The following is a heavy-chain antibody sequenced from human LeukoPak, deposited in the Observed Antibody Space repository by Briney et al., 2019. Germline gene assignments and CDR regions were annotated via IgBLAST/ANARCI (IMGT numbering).Heavy chain of an antibody. V-gene: IGHV1-8*03. CDR2: MNPPSGNT. CDR3: ARDFGGNSGWFDP. CDR1: GYTITDYY. J-gene: IGHJ5*02. Sequence: ASVKVSCKASGYTITDYYIHWVRQAPGQGPEWMGWMNPPSGNTGYAQKFQGRVTITRDTSISTAYMELSSLRSEDTAVYYCARDFGGNSGWFDPWGQGTLVAVSS. D-gene: IGHD4-23*01.